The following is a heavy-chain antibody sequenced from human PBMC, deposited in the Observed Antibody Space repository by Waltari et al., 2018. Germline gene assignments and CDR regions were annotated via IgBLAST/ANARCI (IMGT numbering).Heavy chain of an antibody. CDR1: GGSISRHY. CDR3: ARAAERGDSHYYYYGMDV. J-gene: IGHJ6*02. CDR2: IYYSGST. V-gene: IGHV4-59*11. D-gene: IGHD2-21*02. Sequence: QVQLQESGPGLVKPSETLSLTCPVSGGSISRHYWSWIRQPPGKGLEWIGYIYYSGSTNYNPSLKSRVTISVDTSKNQFSLKLSSVTAADTAVYYCARAAERGDSHYYYYGMDVWGQGTTVTVSS.